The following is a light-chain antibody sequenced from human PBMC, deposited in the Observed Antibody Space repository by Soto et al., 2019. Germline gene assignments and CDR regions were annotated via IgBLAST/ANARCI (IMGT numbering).Light chain of an antibody. V-gene: IGKV3-11*01. CDR2: DAS. J-gene: IGKJ3*01. Sequence: EIVLTQSPATLSLSPGERATLSCRASQSVSSYLAWYQQKAGQAPRLLIYDASNRATGIPARFSASGSGTDFTLTISSLEPEDFAVYYCQQRSHWPRTFGPGTKVDIK. CDR1: QSVSSY. CDR3: QQRSHWPRT.